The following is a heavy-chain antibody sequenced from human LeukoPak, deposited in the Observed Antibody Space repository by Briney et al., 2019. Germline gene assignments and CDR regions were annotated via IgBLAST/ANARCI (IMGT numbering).Heavy chain of an antibody. CDR2: INHSGST. V-gene: IGHV4-34*01. Sequence: SETLSLTCAVYGGSFSGYYWSWIRQPPGKGLEWIGEINHSGSTNYNPSLKSRVTISVDTSKNQFSLKLSSVTAADTAVYYCARADDFWSGYGWFDPWGQGTLVTVSS. J-gene: IGHJ5*02. CDR1: GGSFSGYY. CDR3: ARADDFWSGYGWFDP. D-gene: IGHD3-3*01.